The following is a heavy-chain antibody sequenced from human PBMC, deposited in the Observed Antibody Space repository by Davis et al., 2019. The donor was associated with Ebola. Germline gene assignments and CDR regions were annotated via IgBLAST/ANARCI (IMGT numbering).Heavy chain of an antibody. J-gene: IGHJ4*02. CDR3: ASGFGNYLNY. CDR2: IGLDYDT. V-gene: IGHV3-23*01. D-gene: IGHD3-10*01. CDR1: GFTFSAHA. Sequence: GESLKISCAASGFTFSAHAMYWVRQAPGKGLEWVSIIGLDYDTYYPDSVKGRFTISRDTSKNMLYLQMNSLRAEDTAVYFCASGFGNYLNYWGQGTLVTVSS.